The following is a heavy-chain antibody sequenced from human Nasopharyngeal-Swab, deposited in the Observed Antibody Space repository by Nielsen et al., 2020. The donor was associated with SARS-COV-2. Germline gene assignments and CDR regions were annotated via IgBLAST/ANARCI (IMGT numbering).Heavy chain of an antibody. CDR3: AKAPVSVSVAGTFDY. V-gene: IGHV3-9*01. D-gene: IGHD6-19*01. J-gene: IGHJ4*02. CDR1: GFTFDDYA. Sequence: SLKISCAASGFTFDDYAMHWVRQAPGKGLEWVSGMTWNGNSIDYADSVKGRFTISRDNAKNSLDLQMNSLRTEDTALYYCAKAPVSVSVAGTFDYWGQGTLVTVSS. CDR2: MTWNGNSI.